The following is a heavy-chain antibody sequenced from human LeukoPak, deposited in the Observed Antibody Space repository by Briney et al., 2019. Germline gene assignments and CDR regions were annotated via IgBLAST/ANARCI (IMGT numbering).Heavy chain of an antibody. D-gene: IGHD5-12*01. CDR1: GFTFSTYA. J-gene: IGHJ3*02. CDR2: ISYDGSNK. V-gene: IGHV3-30-3*01. Sequence: PGGSLRLSCAASGFTFSTYAIHWVRQAPGKGLEWVAVISYDGSNKYYADSVKGRFTISRDNSKNTLYLQMNSLRAEDTAVYYCARDRFSGYDRSDAFDIWGQGTMVTVSS. CDR3: ARDRFSGYDRSDAFDI.